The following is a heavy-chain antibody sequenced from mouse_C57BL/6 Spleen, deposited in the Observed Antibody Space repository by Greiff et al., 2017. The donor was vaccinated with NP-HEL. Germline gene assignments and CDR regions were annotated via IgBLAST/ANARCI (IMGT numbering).Heavy chain of an antibody. CDR2: ILPSIGRT. CDR1: DSEVFPIAY. Sequence: QVQLQQSGSELRSPGSSVKLSCKDFDSEVFPIAYMSWVRQKPGHGFEWIGGILPSIGRTIYGEKFEDKATLDADTLSNTAYLELNSLTSEDSAIYYCARRNYYGSSSYWYFDVWGTGTTVTVSS. CDR3: ARRNYYGSSSYWYFDV. J-gene: IGHJ1*03. D-gene: IGHD1-1*01. V-gene: IGHV15-2*01.